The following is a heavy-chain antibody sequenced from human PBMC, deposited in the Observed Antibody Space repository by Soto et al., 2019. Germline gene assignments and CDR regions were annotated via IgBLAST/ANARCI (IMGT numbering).Heavy chain of an antibody. V-gene: IGHV1-69*01. CDR3: GMGGYSYGYRQGSFDY. CDR1: GGTFSSYA. D-gene: IGHD5-18*01. Sequence: QVQLVQSGAEVKKPGSSVKVSCKASGGTFSSYAISWVRQAPGQGLEWMGGIIPICGTANYAQKFQGRVTITADESTSTAYMELSSLRSEDTAVYYCGMGGYSYGYRQGSFDYWGQGTLVTVSS. J-gene: IGHJ4*02. CDR2: IIPICGTA.